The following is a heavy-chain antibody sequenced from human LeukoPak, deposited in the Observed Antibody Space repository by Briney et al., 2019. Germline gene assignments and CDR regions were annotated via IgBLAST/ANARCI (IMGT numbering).Heavy chain of an antibody. CDR1: GFTFSSYS. J-gene: IGHJ5*02. CDR2: ISSSSSYI. CDR3: AIYCSSTSCPINWFDP. V-gene: IGHV3-21*01. D-gene: IGHD2-2*01. Sequence: PGGSLRLSCAASGFTFSSYSMNWVRQAPGKGLEWVSSISSSSSYIYYADSVKGRFTISRDNAKNSLYLRMNSLRAEDTAVYYCAIYCSSTSCPINWFDPWGQGTLVTVSS.